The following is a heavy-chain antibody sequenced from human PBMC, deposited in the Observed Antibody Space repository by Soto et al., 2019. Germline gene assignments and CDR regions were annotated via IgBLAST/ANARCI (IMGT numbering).Heavy chain of an antibody. Sequence: PGGSLRLSCAASGFTCSSYAMSWVRQAPGKGLGWVSVISGSGGSTYYADSVKGRVTISRDNSKDTLYLQMDSLRAEDTAVYYCAKESSYYDSSGNAGGAFDIWGQGTMVTVSS. CDR2: ISGSGGST. CDR1: GFTCSSYA. V-gene: IGHV3-23*01. D-gene: IGHD3-22*01. CDR3: AKESSYYDSSGNAGGAFDI. J-gene: IGHJ3*02.